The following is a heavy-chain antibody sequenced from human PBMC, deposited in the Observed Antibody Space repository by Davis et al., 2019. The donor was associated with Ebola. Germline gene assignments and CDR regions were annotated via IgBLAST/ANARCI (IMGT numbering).Heavy chain of an antibody. Sequence: GGSLRLSCAASGFTFSDYFMNWIRQAPGKGLEWVSYISSSSSYTNYADSVKGRFTISRGNAKNSLYLQMNSLRAEDTAVYYCAKSGLSFGVVKYHYGMDVWGKGTTVTVSS. V-gene: IGHV3-11*03. CDR2: ISSSSSYT. CDR3: AKSGLSFGVVKYHYGMDV. D-gene: IGHD3-3*01. CDR1: GFTFSDYF. J-gene: IGHJ6*04.